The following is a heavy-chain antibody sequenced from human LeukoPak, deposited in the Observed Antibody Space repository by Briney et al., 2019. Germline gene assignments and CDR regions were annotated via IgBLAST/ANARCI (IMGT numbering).Heavy chain of an antibody. D-gene: IGHD5-24*01. CDR3: ARETSMRATIKGATKYYYYYYMDV. CDR1: GYTFNNYY. CDR2: INPSGGST. J-gene: IGHJ6*03. V-gene: IGHV1-46*02. Sequence: ASVKLSCKAFGYTFNNYYVHWVRPAPGQGLEWMGIINPSGGSTSYAQKFQGRVTMTRDMSTSTVYMELSSLRSEDTAVYYCARETSMRATIKGATKYYYYYYMDVWGKGTTVTVSS.